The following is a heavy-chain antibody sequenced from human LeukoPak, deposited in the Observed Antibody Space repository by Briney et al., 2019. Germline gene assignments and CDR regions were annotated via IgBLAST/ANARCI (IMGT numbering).Heavy chain of an antibody. V-gene: IGHV3-74*01. Sequence: GGSLRLSCAASGFIFNDYWMHWVRQVPGRGLLWVARINTDGSSTDYADSVKGRFTISRNNARNTLYLQMDSLRADDTAVYYCARRTVTETYDYWGQGTLVTAS. CDR1: GFIFNDYW. J-gene: IGHJ4*02. CDR3: ARRTVTETYDY. D-gene: IGHD4-17*01. CDR2: INTDGSST.